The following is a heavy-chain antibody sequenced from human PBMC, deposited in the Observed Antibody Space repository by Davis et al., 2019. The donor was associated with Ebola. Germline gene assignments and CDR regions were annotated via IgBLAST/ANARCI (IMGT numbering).Heavy chain of an antibody. CDR2: ISGDGGST. CDR1: GFTFDDYA. V-gene: IGHV3-43*02. D-gene: IGHD1-26*01. Sequence: ASLKISCAASGFTFDDYAMHWVRQAPGKGLEWVSLISGDGGSTYYADSVKGRFTISRDNSKNSLYLQMNSLRTEDTALYYCAKDGRSGGVGAFDIWGQGTMVTVSS. J-gene: IGHJ3*02. CDR3: AKDGRSGGVGAFDI.